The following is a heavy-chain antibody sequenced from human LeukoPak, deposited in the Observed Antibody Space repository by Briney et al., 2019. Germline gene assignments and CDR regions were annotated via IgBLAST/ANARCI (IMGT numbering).Heavy chain of an antibody. J-gene: IGHJ4*02. CDR2: ITGSGGST. Sequence: GGSLRLSCAASGFTFSSHAMSWVRQAPGKGLEWVSGITGSGGSTYYADSVKGRFTISRDNSKNTLYLQMSSLRAEDTAIYYCAKDTSTRWYSSTPLPGDYWGQGTLVTVSS. V-gene: IGHV3-23*01. D-gene: IGHD6-13*01. CDR3: AKDTSTRWYSSTPLPGDY. CDR1: GFTFSSHA.